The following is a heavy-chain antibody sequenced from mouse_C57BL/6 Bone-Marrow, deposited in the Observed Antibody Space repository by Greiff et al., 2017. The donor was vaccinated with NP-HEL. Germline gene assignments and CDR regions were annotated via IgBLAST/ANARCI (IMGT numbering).Heavy chain of an antibody. J-gene: IGHJ2*01. Sequence: VQLQESGAELARPGASVKLSCKASGYTFTSYGISWVKQRTGQGLEWIGEIYPRSGNTYYNEKFKGKATLTADKSSSTAYMELRSLTYEDSAVNCGEREDYGNDTGYYYDYWGKGTTLTVAS. CDR2: IYPRSGNT. CDR1: GYTFTSYG. V-gene: IGHV1-81*01. CDR3: EREDYGNDTGYYYDY. D-gene: IGHD2-2*01.